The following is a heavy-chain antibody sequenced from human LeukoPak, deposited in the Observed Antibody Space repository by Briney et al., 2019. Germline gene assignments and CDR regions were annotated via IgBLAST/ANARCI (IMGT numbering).Heavy chain of an antibody. J-gene: IGHJ4*02. CDR3: ARRTIQAGTPFDS. CDR2: IYFGGST. V-gene: IGHV4-39*01. Sequence: SETLSLTCAVSGGSISSSSYYRGWIRQPPGKGLEWIGSIYFGGSTYYNPSLKSRVTISVDTSKNQFSLKLSSVTAADTAVYYCARRTIQAGTPFDSWGQGTLVTVSS. D-gene: IGHD4/OR15-4a*01. CDR1: GGSISSSSYY.